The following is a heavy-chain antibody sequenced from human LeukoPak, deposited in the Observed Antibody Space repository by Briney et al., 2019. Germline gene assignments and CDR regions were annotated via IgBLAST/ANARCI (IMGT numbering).Heavy chain of an antibody. J-gene: IGHJ6*02. CDR2: INHSGST. CDR3: ARDRGLYAMALYYYYGMDV. V-gene: IGHV4-34*01. Sequence: SETLSLTCTVSGGSISSYHWSWIRQPPGKGLEWIGEINHSGSTNYNPSLKSRVTISVDTSKNQFSLKLSSVTAADTAVYYCARDRGLYAMALYYYYGMDVWGQGTTVTVSS. D-gene: IGHD2-8*01. CDR1: GGSISSYH.